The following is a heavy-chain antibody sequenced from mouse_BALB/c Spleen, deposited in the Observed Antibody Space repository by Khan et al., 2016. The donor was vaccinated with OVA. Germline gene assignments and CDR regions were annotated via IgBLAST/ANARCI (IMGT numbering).Heavy chain of an antibody. V-gene: IGHV3-2*02. J-gene: IGHJ2*01. CDR3: ARVYGGDFDY. D-gene: IGHD1-1*01. Sequence: EVELVESGPGLVKPSQSLSLICTVTGYSITSDYAWNWIRQFPGNKLEWMGFISYSGNTNYNPSLKSRISITRDTSKNPFFLQLNSVTTEDTATYYCARVYGGDFDYWGQGTTLTVSS. CDR1: GYSITSDYA. CDR2: ISYSGNT.